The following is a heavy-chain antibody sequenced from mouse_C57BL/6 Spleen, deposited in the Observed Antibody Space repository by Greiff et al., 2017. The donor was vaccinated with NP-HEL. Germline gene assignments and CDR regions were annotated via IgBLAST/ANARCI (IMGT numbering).Heavy chain of an antibody. V-gene: IGHV1-64*01. Sequence: QVQLQQPRAELVKPGASVKLSCKASGYTFTSYWMHWVKQRPGQGLEWIGMIHPNSGSTNYNEKFKSKATLTVDKSSSTAYMQLSSLTSEDSAVYYCARCRGYYGYDDGYFDYWGQGTTLTVSS. D-gene: IGHD2-2*01. J-gene: IGHJ2*01. CDR3: ARCRGYYGYDDGYFDY. CDR1: GYTFTSYW. CDR2: IHPNSGST.